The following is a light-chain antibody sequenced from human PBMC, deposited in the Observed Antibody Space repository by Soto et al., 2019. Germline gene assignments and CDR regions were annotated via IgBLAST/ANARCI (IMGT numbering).Light chain of an antibody. CDR3: QQRSNWIT. V-gene: IGKV3-15*01. CDR2: DAS. CDR1: ESVSRN. Sequence: EVVMTQSPATLSVSPGERATLSCRASESVSRNLAWYQQKPGQAPRLLIYDASTRATGIPDRFSGGGSGTEFTLTIGSLQSEDFVVYYCQQRSNWITFGQGTRLEIK. J-gene: IGKJ5*01.